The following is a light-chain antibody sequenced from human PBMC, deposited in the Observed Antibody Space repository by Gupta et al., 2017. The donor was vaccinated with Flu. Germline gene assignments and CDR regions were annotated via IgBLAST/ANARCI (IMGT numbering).Light chain of an antibody. CDR3: MQRRAFPWT. CDR1: QSLFDSDDENTY. Sequence: DIVLTQTPLSLPVPSGEPAPISCRSCQSLFDSDDENTYLDWYLQKPAQSPQLLIYTVSSRPYGVADKFSGSGSGTDFTLRISRVVAEDVVIYYCMQRRAFPWTFGQGTKVDIK. V-gene: IGKV2-40*01. J-gene: IGKJ1*01. CDR2: TVS.